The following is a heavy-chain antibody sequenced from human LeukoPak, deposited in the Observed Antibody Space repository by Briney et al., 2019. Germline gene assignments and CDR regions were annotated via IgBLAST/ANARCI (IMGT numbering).Heavy chain of an antibody. CDR3: ARDNDYAFDY. CDR2: ISSSSTK. V-gene: IGHV3-48*02. J-gene: IGHJ4*02. Sequence: GGSLRLSCAASGFTFSSYSVNWVRQAPGKGLEWVSYISSSSTKSYADSVKGRFTISRDNAKNSLSLQMNSLRDEDTAVYYCARDNDYAFDYWGQGTLVTVSS. D-gene: IGHD4-17*01. CDR1: GFTFSSYS.